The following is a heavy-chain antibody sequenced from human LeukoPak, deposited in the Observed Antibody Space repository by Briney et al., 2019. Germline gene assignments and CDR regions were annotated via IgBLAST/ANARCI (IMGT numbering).Heavy chain of an antibody. CDR1: GFTFSSYS. D-gene: IGHD3-9*01. V-gene: IGHV3-48*02. J-gene: IGHJ4*02. CDR3: AKCARVDWLPIDY. CDR2: ISSSSSTI. Sequence: PGGSLRLSCAASGFTFSSYSMNWVRQAPGKGLEWVSYISSSSSTIYYADSVKGRFTISRDKAKNSLYLQMNSLRDEGTAVYYCAKCARVDWLPIDYWGQGTLVTVSS.